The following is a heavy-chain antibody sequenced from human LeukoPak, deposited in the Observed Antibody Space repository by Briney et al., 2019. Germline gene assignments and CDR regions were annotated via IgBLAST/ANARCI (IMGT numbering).Heavy chain of an antibody. V-gene: IGHV2-5*02. CDR1: GFSLSTNAVG. J-gene: IGHJ4*02. CDR3: AHSCGGGNSAYFDH. Sequence: SGPTLVHPTPTLTLTCTFSGFSLSTNAVGVGWIRQPPGEALEWLAVISWDDDKRYSSSLKSRLTIINDPSKNQVVLTMTNMDPVDTATYYCAHSCGGGNSAYFDHWGQGTLVTVSS. D-gene: IGHD4-23*01. CDR2: ISWDDDK.